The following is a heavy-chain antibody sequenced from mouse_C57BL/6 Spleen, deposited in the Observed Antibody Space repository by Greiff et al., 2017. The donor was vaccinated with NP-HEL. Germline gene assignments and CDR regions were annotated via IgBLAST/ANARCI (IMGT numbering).Heavy chain of an antibody. CDR2: VRSKSNNSAT. V-gene: IGHV10-1*01. Sequence: EVQRVESGGGLVQPKGSLKLSCAASGFSFNTYAMNWVRQAPGKGMEWVDRVRSKSNNSATDYADSVKDTFTISRDDSESMLYLQINNLKTEDTAMYYCVRHPHYDVRYFDVWGTGTTVTVSS. CDR3: VRHPHYDVRYFDV. D-gene: IGHD2-4*01. CDR1: GFSFNTYA. J-gene: IGHJ1*03.